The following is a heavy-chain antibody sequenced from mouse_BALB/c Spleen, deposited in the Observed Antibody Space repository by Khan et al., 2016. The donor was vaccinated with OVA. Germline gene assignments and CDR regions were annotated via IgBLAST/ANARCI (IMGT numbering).Heavy chain of an antibody. CDR2: INTYTGEP. Sequence: QIQLVQSGPELKKPGETVKISCKASGYSFTNYGINWVKQSPGKALKWMGWINTYTGEPTYADDFKGRFAFSLETSANTAYSQINLLKNEDTATYFCARPADFTETLDYWGQGTSVTVAP. CDR1: GYSFTNYG. V-gene: IGHV9-3-1*01. CDR3: ARPADFTETLDY. J-gene: IGHJ4*01.